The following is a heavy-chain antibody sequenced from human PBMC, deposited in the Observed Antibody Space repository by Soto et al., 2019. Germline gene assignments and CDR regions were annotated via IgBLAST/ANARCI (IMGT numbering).Heavy chain of an antibody. Sequence: QVQLVQSGAEVKKPGSSVKVSCKASGGTFSSYAISWVRQAPGQGLEWMGGIIPIFGTANYAQKFQGRVTITADESTSTAYIELSSLRSEDTAVYYCASQGRGLLWFGEYYYGMDVWGQGTTVTVSS. V-gene: IGHV1-69*01. CDR3: ASQGRGLLWFGEYYYGMDV. D-gene: IGHD3-10*01. CDR2: IIPIFGTA. CDR1: GGTFSSYA. J-gene: IGHJ6*02.